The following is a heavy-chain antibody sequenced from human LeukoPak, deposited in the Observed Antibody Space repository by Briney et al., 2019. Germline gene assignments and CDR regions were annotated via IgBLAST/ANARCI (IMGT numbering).Heavy chain of an antibody. J-gene: IGHJ6*02. Sequence: SETLSLTCTVSGGSISSYYWSWIRQPPGKGLEWIGYIYYSGSTKYNPSLKSRVTISVDTSKNQFSLKLSSVTAADTAVYYCARGGVDYYDSSGYYYSYYYYYGMDVWGQGTTVTVSS. CDR3: ARGGVDYYDSSGYYYSYYYYYGMDV. V-gene: IGHV4-59*01. D-gene: IGHD3-22*01. CDR2: IYYSGST. CDR1: GGSISSYY.